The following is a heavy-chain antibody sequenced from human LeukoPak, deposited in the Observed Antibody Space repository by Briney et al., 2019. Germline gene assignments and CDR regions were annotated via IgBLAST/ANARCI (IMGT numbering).Heavy chain of an antibody. CDR2: IYYSGYT. V-gene: IGHV4-59*01. J-gene: IGHJ6*03. Sequence: SSETLSLTCTVSGGSISSYYWSWIRQPPGKGLEWIGCIYYSGYTNYKSSLKSRVTISVDTSKSQFSLKLSSVTAADTAVYYCARTTMVRGTYYMDVWGKGTTVTVSS. CDR3: ARTTMVRGTYYMDV. CDR1: GGSISSYY. D-gene: IGHD3-10*01.